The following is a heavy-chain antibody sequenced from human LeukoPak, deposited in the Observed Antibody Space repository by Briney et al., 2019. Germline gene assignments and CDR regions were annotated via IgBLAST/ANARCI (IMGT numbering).Heavy chain of an antibody. D-gene: IGHD3-16*02. Sequence: SETLSLTCAVYGGPFSGYYWSWIRQPPGKGLEWIGEINHSGSANYNPSLKSRVTISVDTSKNQFSLKLSSVTAADTAVYYCARGIVWFDPWGRGTLVTVSS. V-gene: IGHV4-34*01. J-gene: IGHJ5*02. CDR2: INHSGSA. CDR3: ARGIVWFDP. CDR1: GGPFSGYY.